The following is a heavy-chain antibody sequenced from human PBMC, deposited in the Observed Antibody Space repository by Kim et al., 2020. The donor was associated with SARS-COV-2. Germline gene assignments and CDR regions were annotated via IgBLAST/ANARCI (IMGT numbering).Heavy chain of an antibody. D-gene: IGHD6-19*01. J-gene: IGHJ4*02. CDR2: ISSSGSYI. CDR1: GFTFSSYS. Sequence: GGSLRLSCAASGFTFSSYSMNWVRQAPGKGLEWISSISSSGSYIYYADSMKGRFTISRDNARASLYLQLNSLRAEDTAVYYCARVLTSGWSYFDSWGQGT. CDR3: ARVLTSGWSYFDS. V-gene: IGHV3-21*01.